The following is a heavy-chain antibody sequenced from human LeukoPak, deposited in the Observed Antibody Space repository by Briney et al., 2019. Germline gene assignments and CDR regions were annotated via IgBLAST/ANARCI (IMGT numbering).Heavy chain of an antibody. CDR2: IYYSGST. J-gene: IGHJ4*02. CDR3: ARGTYYYDSSGYYYYFDY. D-gene: IGHD3-22*01. V-gene: IGHV4-59*01. CDR1: GGSISSYY. Sequence: SETLSLTCTVSGGSISSYYWSWIRQPPGKGLEWIGYIYYSGSTNYNPSLKSRVTISVDTSKNQFSLKLSSVTAADTAVYYCARGTYYYDSSGYYYYFDYWGQGTLVTVSS.